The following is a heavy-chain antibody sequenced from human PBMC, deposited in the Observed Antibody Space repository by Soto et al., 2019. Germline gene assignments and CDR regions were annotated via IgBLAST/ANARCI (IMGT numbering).Heavy chain of an antibody. CDR2: IYYRGNT. CDR3: ARHPGYYDILTGYSTYYFDH. D-gene: IGHD3-9*01. CDR1: GGSISSYY. V-gene: IGHV4-59*08. Sequence: SETLSLTCTVSGGSISSYYWSWIRQPPGKGLEWIGYIYYRGNTNYNPSLKSRVTISLDTSENQFSLKLSSVTAADTAVYYCARHPGYYDILTGYSTYYFDHWGQGILVTVSS. J-gene: IGHJ4*02.